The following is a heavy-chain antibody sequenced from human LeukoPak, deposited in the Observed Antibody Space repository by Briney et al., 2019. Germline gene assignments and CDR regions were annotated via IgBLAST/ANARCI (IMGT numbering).Heavy chain of an antibody. Sequence: GGSLRLSCAASGFTFNNFAMSWVRQAPGKGLEWVSSISSSSSYIYYADSVKGRFTISRDNAKNSLYLQMNSLRAEDTAVYYCARDHWSGYTAWGQGTLVTVSS. CDR2: ISSSSSYI. CDR3: ARDHWSGYTA. V-gene: IGHV3-21*01. J-gene: IGHJ4*02. CDR1: GFTFNNFA. D-gene: IGHD3-3*01.